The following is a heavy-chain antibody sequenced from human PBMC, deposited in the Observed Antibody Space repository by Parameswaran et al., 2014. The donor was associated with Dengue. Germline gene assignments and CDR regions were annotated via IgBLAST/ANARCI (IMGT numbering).Heavy chain of an antibody. V-gene: IGHV1-18*01. CDR2: IGTHNGHT. J-gene: IGHJ6*02. D-gene: IGHD2-15*01. Sequence: WVRQAPGQGLEWMGWIGTHNGHTNYAQKLRGRVTMTTETSTSTAYMELRSLRSDDTAVYYCARFGEDFVEVVTGKDYYNGMDVWGQGTTVTVSS. CDR3: ARFGEDFVEVVTGKDYYNGMDV.